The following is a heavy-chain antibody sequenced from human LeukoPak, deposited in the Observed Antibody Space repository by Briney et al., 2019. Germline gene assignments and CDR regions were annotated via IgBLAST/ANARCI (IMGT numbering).Heavy chain of an antibody. CDR1: GFTFSSYW. CDR3: ARVLSGRGSLYDYYYYMDV. CDR2: IKQDGSEK. Sequence: GGSLRLSCAASGFTFSSYWMSWVRQAPGKGLEWVANIKQDGSEKYYVDSVKGRFTISRDNAKNSLFLQMNSLRAEDTAVYYCARVLSGRGSLYDYYYYMDVWGKGTTVTISS. J-gene: IGHJ6*03. V-gene: IGHV3-7*01. D-gene: IGHD3-10*01.